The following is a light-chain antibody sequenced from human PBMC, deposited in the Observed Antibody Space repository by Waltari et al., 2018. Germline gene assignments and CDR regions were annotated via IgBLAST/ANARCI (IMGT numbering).Light chain of an antibody. CDR1: QSVLYTSNNKNY. Sequence: DIVMTQSPDSLAVSLGERATINCRSSQSVLYTSNNKNYLAWYQQKAGQPPKLLIYWASTRESGVPDRVSGSGSGTDFTLTISSLQAEDVAVYYCQQYETPPWTFGHGTKGEIK. V-gene: IGKV4-1*01. CDR2: WAS. CDR3: QQYETPPWT. J-gene: IGKJ1*01.